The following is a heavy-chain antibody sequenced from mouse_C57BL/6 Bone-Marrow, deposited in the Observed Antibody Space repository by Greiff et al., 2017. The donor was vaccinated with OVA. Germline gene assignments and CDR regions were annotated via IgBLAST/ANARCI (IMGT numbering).Heavy chain of an antibody. V-gene: IGHV5-4*01. Sequence: EVQVVESGGGLVKPGGSLKLSCAASGFTFSSYAMSWVRQTPEKRLEWVATISDGGSYTYYPDNVKGRFTISRDNAKNNLYLQMSHLKSEDTAMYYCARDEGDYRNAMDYWGQGTSVTVSS. D-gene: IGHD2-12*01. CDR3: ARDEGDYRNAMDY. CDR1: GFTFSSYA. CDR2: ISDGGSYT. J-gene: IGHJ4*01.